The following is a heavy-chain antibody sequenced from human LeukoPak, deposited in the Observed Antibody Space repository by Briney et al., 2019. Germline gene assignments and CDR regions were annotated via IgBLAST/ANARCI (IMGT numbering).Heavy chain of an antibody. V-gene: IGHV3-7*01. CDR3: ATGGGRDKGWIFDY. CDR1: GFTFSSYW. J-gene: IGHJ4*02. Sequence: GGSLRLSCAASGFTFSSYWMSWVRQAPGKGLEWVANIKQDGSEKYYVDSVKGRFTISRDNAKNSLYLQMNSLRAEDTAVYYCATGGGRDKGWIFDYWGQGTLVTVSS. CDR2: IKQDGSEK. D-gene: IGHD2-2*03.